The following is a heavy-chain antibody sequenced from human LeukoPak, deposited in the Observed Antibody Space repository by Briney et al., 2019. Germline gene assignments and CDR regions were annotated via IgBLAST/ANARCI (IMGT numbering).Heavy chain of an antibody. CDR3: ARATMSSDDWYFDL. CDR2: IIPIFGTA. V-gene: IGHV1-69*05. Sequence: ASVKVSCKASGGTFISYAISWVRQAPGQGQEWMGRIIPIFGTANYAQKFQGRVTMTRDTSTSTVYMELSSLRSEDTAVYYSARATMSSDDWYFDLWGRGTLVTVSS. D-gene: IGHD1-1*01. J-gene: IGHJ2*01. CDR1: GGTFISYA.